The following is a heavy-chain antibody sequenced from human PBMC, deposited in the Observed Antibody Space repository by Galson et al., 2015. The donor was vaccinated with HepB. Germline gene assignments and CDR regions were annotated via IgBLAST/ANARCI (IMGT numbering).Heavy chain of an antibody. CDR3: ARGALVAVVNATLINWFDP. D-gene: IGHD2-15*01. CDR2: ISAYDSST. V-gene: IGHV1-18*01. Sequence: SVKVSCKASGYTFSSYSIAWVRQAPGQGLEWMGWISAYDSSTNYAQKLQGRVTMTTETSTTTAYMELRSLRSDDTAVYYCARGALVAVVNATLINWFDPWGQGTLVTVSS. CDR1: GYTFSSYS. J-gene: IGHJ5*02.